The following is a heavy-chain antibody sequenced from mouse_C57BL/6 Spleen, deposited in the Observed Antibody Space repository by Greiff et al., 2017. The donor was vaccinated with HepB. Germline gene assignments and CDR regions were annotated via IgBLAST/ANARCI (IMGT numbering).Heavy chain of an antibody. Sequence: EVKLVESGGDLVKPGGSLKLSCAASGFTFSSYGMSWVRQTPDKRLEWVATISSGGSYTYYPDSVKGRFTISRDNAKNTLYLQMSSLKSEDTAMYYCARHESYERNWYFDVGHRDHGHRLL. J-gene: IGHJ1*03. V-gene: IGHV5-6*01. CDR1: GFTFSSYG. CDR2: ISSGGSYT. CDR3: ARHESYERNWYFDV. D-gene: IGHD2-12*01.